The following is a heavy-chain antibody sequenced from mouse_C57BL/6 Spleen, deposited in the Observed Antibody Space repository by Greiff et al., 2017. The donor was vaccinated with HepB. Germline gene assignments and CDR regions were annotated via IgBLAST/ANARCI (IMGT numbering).Heavy chain of an antibody. CDR2: IRLKSDNYAT. CDR1: GFTFSNYW. CDR3: TRLRRYYYAMDY. D-gene: IGHD2-4*01. Sequence: EVKLMESGGGLVQPGGSMKLSCVASGFTFSNYWMNWVRQSPEKGLEWVAQIRLKSDNYATHYAESVKGRFTISRDDSKSSVYLQMNNLRAEDTGIYYCTRLRRYYYAMDYWGQGTSVTVSS. V-gene: IGHV6-3*01. J-gene: IGHJ4*01.